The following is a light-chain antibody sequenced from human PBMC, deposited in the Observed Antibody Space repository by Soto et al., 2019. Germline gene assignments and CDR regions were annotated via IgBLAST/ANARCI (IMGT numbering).Light chain of an antibody. V-gene: IGKV1-39*01. Sequence: DIQMTQSPSSLSASVGDRVTITCRASQSISSYLNWYQQKPGKAPKLLIYAASSLQSGVPSRFSGSGSGTDFTLTISSLQPEDFATYYCQQFNNYQVTFGQGTRLEIK. CDR3: QQFNNYQVT. CDR1: QSISSY. J-gene: IGKJ5*01. CDR2: AAS.